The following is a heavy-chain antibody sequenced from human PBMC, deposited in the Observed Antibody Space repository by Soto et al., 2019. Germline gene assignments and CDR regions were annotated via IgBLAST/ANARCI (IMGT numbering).Heavy chain of an antibody. V-gene: IGHV3-23*01. Sequence: GGSLRLSCAASGFTFSSYAMSWVRQAPGKGLEWVSVISGSGGSTYYADSVKGRFTISRDNSKNALYLQMNSLRAEDTAVYYCAKRRSSSGYYSHFDYWGQGTPVTVSS. J-gene: IGHJ4*02. D-gene: IGHD3-22*01. CDR1: GFTFSSYA. CDR2: ISGSGGST. CDR3: AKRRSSSGYYSHFDY.